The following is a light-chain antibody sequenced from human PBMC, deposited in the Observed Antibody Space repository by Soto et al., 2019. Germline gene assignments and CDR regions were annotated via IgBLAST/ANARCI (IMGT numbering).Light chain of an antibody. CDR1: SSDVGSYNL. Sequence: QSALTQPASVSGSPGQSITISCTGTSSDVGSYNLVSWYQQHPGKAPKLMIYEVSQRPSGVSNRFSGSKSGNTASLTISGLQAEDEAYYDCCSYAGSSTGVFGGGTKLTVL. J-gene: IGLJ3*02. CDR2: EVS. CDR3: CSYAGSSTGV. V-gene: IGLV2-23*02.